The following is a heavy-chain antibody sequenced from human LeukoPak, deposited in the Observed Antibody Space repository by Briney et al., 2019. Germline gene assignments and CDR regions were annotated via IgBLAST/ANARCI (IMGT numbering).Heavy chain of an antibody. CDR3: VTYYYGSSAPKRNY. CDR2: ISHSGST. J-gene: IGHJ4*02. V-gene: IGHV4-34*01. D-gene: IGHD3-22*01. Sequence: SETLSLTCAVYGGSFSDYFWSWIRQPPGKGLEWIGEISHSGSTTYNPSLRSRDTISGDTSKKQFSLKLSSVTAADTAVYYCVTYYYGSSAPKRNYWGQGILVTVSS. CDR1: GGSFSDYF.